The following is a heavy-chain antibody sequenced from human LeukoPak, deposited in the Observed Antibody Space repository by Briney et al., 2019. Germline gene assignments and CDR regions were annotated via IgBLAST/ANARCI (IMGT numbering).Heavy chain of an antibody. J-gene: IGHJ4*02. CDR3: ARLYYDILTGPIKVDY. CDR2: ISWNSGNI. V-gene: IGHV3-9*01. D-gene: IGHD3-9*01. CDR1: GFTFDDYA. Sequence: PGGSLRLSCAASGFTFDDYAMHWVRQAPGKGLEWVSGISWNSGNIGYADSVKGRFTISRDNAKNSLYLQMNSLRAEDTAVYYCARLYYDILTGPIKVDYWGQGTLVTVSS.